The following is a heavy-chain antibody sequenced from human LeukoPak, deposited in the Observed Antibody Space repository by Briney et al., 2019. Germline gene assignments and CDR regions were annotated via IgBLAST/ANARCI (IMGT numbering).Heavy chain of an antibody. CDR2: INGNGGST. CDR3: ARDRVVVATTTPPYWYFDL. J-gene: IGHJ2*01. CDR1: GFTLDDYG. Sequence: PGGSLRLSCAASGFTLDDYGMSWVRQAPGEGLEWVSGINGNGGSTGYVDSVKGRFTISRDNAKNSLFLHMNSLRVEDTALYYCARDRVVVATTTPPYWYFDLWGRGTRVTVSS. V-gene: IGHV3-20*04. D-gene: IGHD2-21*01.